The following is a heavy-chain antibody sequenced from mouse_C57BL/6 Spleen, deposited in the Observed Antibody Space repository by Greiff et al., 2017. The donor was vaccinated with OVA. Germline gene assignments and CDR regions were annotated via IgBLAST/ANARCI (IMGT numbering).Heavy chain of an antibody. Sequence: QVQLKQPGAELVMPGASVKLSCKASGYTFTSYWMHWVKQRPGQGLEWIGEIDPSDSYTNYNQKFKGKSTLTVDKSSSTAYMQLSSLTSEDSAVYYCARGGGDDYAMDYWGQGTSVTVSS. J-gene: IGHJ4*01. CDR2: IDPSDSYT. CDR1: GYTFTSYW. V-gene: IGHV1-69*01. CDR3: ARGGGDDYAMDY. D-gene: IGHD3-3*01.